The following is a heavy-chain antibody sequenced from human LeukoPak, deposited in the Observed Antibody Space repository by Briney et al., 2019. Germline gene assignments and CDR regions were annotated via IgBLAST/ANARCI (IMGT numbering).Heavy chain of an antibody. CDR3: AKGVEAPYGDYRDAFDI. D-gene: IGHD4-17*01. J-gene: IGHJ3*02. CDR1: GGSISSSNW. V-gene: IGHV4-4*02. CDR2: IYHSGST. Sequence: SGTLSLTCAVSGGSISSSNWWSWVRQPPGKGLEWIGEIYHSGSTNYNPSLKSRVTISVDTSKNQFSLKLSSVTAADTAVYYCAKGVEAPYGDYRDAFDIWGQGTMVTVSS.